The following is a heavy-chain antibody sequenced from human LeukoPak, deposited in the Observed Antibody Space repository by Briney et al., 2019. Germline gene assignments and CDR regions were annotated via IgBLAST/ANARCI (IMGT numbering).Heavy chain of an antibody. D-gene: IGHD3-10*01. CDR2: ISLSSGGT. CDR1: GDTFTDYY. J-gene: IGHJ4*02. CDR3: ARDFGDDITMVRGDIDY. Sequence: ASVKVSCKASGDTFTDYYMHWLRQAPGQGLEWMGWISLSSGGTYYTQKFQDRVTMTRDTSLSTAYMELSRLRTDDTAVYYCARDFGDDITMVRGDIDYWGQGTLVTVSS. V-gene: IGHV1-2*02.